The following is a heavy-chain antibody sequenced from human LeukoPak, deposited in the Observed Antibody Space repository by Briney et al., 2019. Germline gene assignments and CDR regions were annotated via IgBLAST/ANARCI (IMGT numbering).Heavy chain of an antibody. CDR2: ISYDGSNK. Sequence: GGSLRLSCAASGFTFSSYAMHWVRQAPGKGLEWVAVISYDGSNKYYADSVKGRFTISRDNSKNTLYLQMNSLRSEDTAVYYCAREGDKIPQYSSSWDDAFDIWGQGTMVTVSS. D-gene: IGHD6-13*01. CDR1: GFTFSSYA. CDR3: AREGDKIPQYSSSWDDAFDI. V-gene: IGHV3-30-3*01. J-gene: IGHJ3*02.